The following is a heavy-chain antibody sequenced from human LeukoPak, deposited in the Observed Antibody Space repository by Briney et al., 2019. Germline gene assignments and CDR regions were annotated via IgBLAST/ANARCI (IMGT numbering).Heavy chain of an antibody. D-gene: IGHD2-15*01. CDR1: GFTFSSYE. CDR2: ISSSGSTI. J-gene: IGHJ4*02. CDR3: ARRYCSGGSCYFRYFDY. Sequence: GGSLRLSCAASGFTFSSYEMNWVRQAPGKGLEWVSYISSSGSTIYYAGSVKGRFTISRDNAKNSLYLQMNSLRAEDTAVYYCARRYCSGGSCYFRYFDYWGQGTLVTVSS. V-gene: IGHV3-48*03.